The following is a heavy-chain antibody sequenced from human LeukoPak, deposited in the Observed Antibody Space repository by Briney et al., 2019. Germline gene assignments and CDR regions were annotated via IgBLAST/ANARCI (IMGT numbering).Heavy chain of an antibody. Sequence: SETLSLTCAVYGGSFSGYYWSWIRQPPGKGLEWIGEINHSGSTNYDPSLKSRVNLSVDTSNNQVSLKLSSMTAADTAVYYCARATYSYGYVARWGQGTLVTVSS. J-gene: IGHJ4*02. CDR2: INHSGST. CDR3: ARATYSYGYVAR. D-gene: IGHD5-18*01. V-gene: IGHV4-34*01. CDR1: GGSFSGYY.